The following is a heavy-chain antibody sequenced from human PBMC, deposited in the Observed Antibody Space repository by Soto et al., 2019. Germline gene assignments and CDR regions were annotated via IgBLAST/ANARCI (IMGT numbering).Heavy chain of an antibody. D-gene: IGHD2-15*01. Sequence: QVQLVQSGAEVKKPGSSVKVSCKASGGTFSSYAISWVRQAPGQGLEWMGGIIPIFGTANYAEKFQCRVTITADESTGTAYMELSSLRSEDTAVYYCAREGYCSGGSCYSLDYWGQGTLVTVSS. CDR1: GGTFSSYA. CDR3: AREGYCSGGSCYSLDY. V-gene: IGHV1-69*12. J-gene: IGHJ4*02. CDR2: IIPIFGTA.